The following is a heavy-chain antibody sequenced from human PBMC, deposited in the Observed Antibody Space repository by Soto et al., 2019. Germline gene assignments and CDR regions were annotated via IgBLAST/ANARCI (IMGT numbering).Heavy chain of an antibody. D-gene: IGHD2-8*01. J-gene: IGHJ4*02. V-gene: IGHV4-4*07. Sequence: PSETLSLTCSVFGDSISRYYWSWIRQPAGKGLEYIGRISNSGTTNYNPSLESRVTMSVDPSKNQISLKLSSATAADTAMYYCARGPNFQYYFDSWGQGTPVTVSS. CDR3: ARGPNFQYYFDS. CDR2: ISNSGTT. CDR1: GDSISRYY.